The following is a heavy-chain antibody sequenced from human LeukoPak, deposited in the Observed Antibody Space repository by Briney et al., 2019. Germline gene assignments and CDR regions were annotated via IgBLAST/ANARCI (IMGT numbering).Heavy chain of an antibody. D-gene: IGHD2-15*01. Sequence: SVKVSCKASGGTFHSYIVTWVRQAPGQGLEWMGGIVPIIGTANYAQKFQGRVTITADDSTSTAYMELRSLRSEDAAIYYCARDQRPSCLGGICYSGDYWGQGTLVTV. CDR3: ARDQRPSCLGGICYSGDY. CDR1: GGTFHSYI. J-gene: IGHJ4*01. V-gene: IGHV1-69*01. CDR2: IVPIIGTA.